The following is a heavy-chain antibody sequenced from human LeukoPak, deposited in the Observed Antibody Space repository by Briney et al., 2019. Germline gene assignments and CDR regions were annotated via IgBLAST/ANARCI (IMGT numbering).Heavy chain of an antibody. CDR1: GITLSNYG. D-gene: IGHD4-17*01. J-gene: IGHJ4*02. CDR3: ARGFRSVTTWGYFDY. Sequence: GGSLRLSCAVSGITLSNYGMSWVRQAPGKGLEWVAGISDSGGRTNYADSVKGRFTISRDNSRNTLSLQMNSLRVDDTAVYYCARGFRSVTTWGYFDYWGQGALVTVSS. CDR2: ISDSGGRT. V-gene: IGHV3-23*01.